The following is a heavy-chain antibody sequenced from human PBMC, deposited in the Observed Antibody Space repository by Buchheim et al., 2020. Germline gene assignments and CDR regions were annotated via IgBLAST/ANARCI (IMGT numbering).Heavy chain of an antibody. Sequence: QLQLVESGGGVVQPGGSLRLSCAGSRFNFRGSIMHWVRQAPGRGLEGVAGMSFDESEYYVGSVKGRFAISRDDSKKTLYLQMNSLRPEDTAIYYCAREGYSSGRAPAFNIWGQGT. D-gene: IGHD2-15*01. J-gene: IGHJ3*02. V-gene: IGHV3-30*09. CDR3: AREGYSSGRAPAFNI. CDR1: RFNFRGSI. CDR2: MSFDESE.